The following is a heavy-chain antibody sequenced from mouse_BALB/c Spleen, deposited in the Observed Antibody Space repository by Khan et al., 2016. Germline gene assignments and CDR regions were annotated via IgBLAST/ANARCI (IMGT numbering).Heavy chain of an antibody. CDR2: ISHSGST. D-gene: IGHD2-4*01. J-gene: IGHJ2*01. V-gene: IGHV3-2*02. CDR1: GYSITSDYA. Sequence: EVQLQESGPGLVKPSQSLSLTCTVTGYSITSDYAWNWIRQFPGNKLEWMGYISHSGSTSYNPSLKSRISITRDTSKNQFFLQLNSVATEDTATYYCARYDYDRGYFDYWGQGTTLTVSS. CDR3: ARYDYDRGYFDY.